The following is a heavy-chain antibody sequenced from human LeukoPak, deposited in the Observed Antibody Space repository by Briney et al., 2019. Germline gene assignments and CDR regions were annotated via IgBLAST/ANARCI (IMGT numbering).Heavy chain of an antibody. Sequence: GGSLRLSCAASGFTFRGYWMHWVRQAPGKGLEWVSYISSSGSTIYYADSVKGRFTISRDNAKNSLYLQMNSLRAEDTAVYYCARDCGGGSCYGPYDAFDIWGQGTMVTVSS. CDR1: GFTFRGYW. D-gene: IGHD2-15*01. CDR2: ISSSGSTI. J-gene: IGHJ3*02. V-gene: IGHV3-48*04. CDR3: ARDCGGGSCYGPYDAFDI.